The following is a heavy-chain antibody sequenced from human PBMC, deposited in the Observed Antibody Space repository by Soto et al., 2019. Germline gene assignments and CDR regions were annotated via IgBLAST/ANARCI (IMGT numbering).Heavy chain of an antibody. J-gene: IGHJ5*02. CDR1: GGTFSSYA. V-gene: IGHV1-69*13. CDR2: IIPIFGTA. Sequence: GASVKVSCKASGGTFSSYAISWVRQAPGQGLEWMGGIIPIFGTANYAQKFQGRVTMTADAPTSTAYMELRSLRSDDTAVYYCARRCSSWYEAWFDPWGQGTLVTVSS. CDR3: ARRCSSWYEAWFDP. D-gene: IGHD6-13*01.